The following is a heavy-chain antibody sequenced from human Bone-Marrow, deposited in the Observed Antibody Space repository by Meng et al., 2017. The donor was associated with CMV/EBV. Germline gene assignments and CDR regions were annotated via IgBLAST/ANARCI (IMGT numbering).Heavy chain of an antibody. CDR2: INPNSGGT. Sequence: CKASGYTFTGHYMHWVRQAPGQGLEWMGWINPNSGGTNYAQKFQGWVTMTRDTSISTAYMELSRLRSDDTAVYYCARLYGDYGDDYWGQGTLVTVSS. D-gene: IGHD4-17*01. CDR1: GYTFTGHY. CDR3: ARLYGDYGDDY. V-gene: IGHV1-2*04. J-gene: IGHJ4*02.